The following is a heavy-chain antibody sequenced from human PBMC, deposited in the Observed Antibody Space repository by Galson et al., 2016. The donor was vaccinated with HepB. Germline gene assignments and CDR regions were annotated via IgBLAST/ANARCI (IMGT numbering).Heavy chain of an antibody. Sequence: SLRLSCAASGFTVSNNFMTWVRQGPGKGLEWVSLIYSGGSTHYADSVKGRFTISRDNAKNTLYLQMNSLRPEDTAVYYCAKGGHGDSGPDGYYYYYMDVWGRGTTVTVS. CDR1: GFTVSNNF. CDR2: IYSGGST. D-gene: IGHD4-17*01. J-gene: IGHJ6*03. V-gene: IGHV3-53*05. CDR3: AKGGHGDSGPDGYYYYYMDV.